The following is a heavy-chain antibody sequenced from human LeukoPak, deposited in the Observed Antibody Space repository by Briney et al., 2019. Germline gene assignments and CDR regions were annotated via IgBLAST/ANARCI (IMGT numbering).Heavy chain of an antibody. CDR1: DGSVSGYY. V-gene: IGHV4-59*08. CDR3: ARQAPYCTNGVCYSFNYYMDV. D-gene: IGHD2-8*01. Sequence: SETLSLTCSVSDGSVSGYYWSWIRQPPGQGLEWIGYVHSSGHTNYSPSLKSRASISVDTSKNQFFLKLTSVTAADTAVYYCARQAPYCTNGVCYSFNYYMDVWGKGTTVTVSS. CDR2: VHSSGHT. J-gene: IGHJ6*03.